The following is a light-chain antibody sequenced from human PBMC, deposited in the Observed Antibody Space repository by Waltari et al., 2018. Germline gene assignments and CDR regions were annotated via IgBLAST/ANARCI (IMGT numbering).Light chain of an antibody. CDR1: SSNIGSKS. J-gene: IGLJ2*01. Sequence: QSVLTQPPSVSGTPGQMVSFSCSGSSSNIGSKSVNWYQQVPGTAPKLLIYSNNQRPSGVPDRFSGSKSGTSASLAISGLQSEDEADYYCATWDDSLNGLFGGGTRLTVL. CDR3: ATWDDSLNGL. CDR2: SNN. V-gene: IGLV1-44*01.